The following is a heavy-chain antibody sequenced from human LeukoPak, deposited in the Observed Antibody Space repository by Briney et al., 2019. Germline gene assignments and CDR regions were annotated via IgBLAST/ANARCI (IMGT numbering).Heavy chain of an antibody. J-gene: IGHJ3*02. CDR3: ARVWGDYVDAFDI. D-gene: IGHD4-17*01. Sequence: GGSLRLSCAASGFTFSSYAMSWVRRAPGKGLEWVSAISGSGGSTYYADSVKGRFTISRDNSKNTLYLQMNSLRAEDTAVYYCARVWGDYVDAFDIWGQGTMVTVSS. CDR1: GFTFSSYA. V-gene: IGHV3-23*01. CDR2: ISGSGGST.